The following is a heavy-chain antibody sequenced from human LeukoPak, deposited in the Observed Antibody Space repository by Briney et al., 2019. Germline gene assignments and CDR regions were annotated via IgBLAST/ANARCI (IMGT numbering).Heavy chain of an antibody. CDR1: AFTFSSYA. CDR2: ISYDGSNK. J-gene: IGHJ4*02. CDR3: AREHN. V-gene: IGHV3-30-3*01. Sequence: PGRSLRLSCAAAAFTFSSYAMHWVRQAPGKGLEWVAVISYDGSNKYYADSVKGRFTISRDNSKNTLYLQMNSLRAEDTAVYYCAREHNWGQGTLVTVSS.